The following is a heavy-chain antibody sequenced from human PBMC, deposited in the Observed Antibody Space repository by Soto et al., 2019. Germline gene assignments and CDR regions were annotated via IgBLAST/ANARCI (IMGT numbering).Heavy chain of an antibody. CDR2: IIPIFGTA. Sequence: GASVKVSCKASGGTFSSYAISWVRQAPGQGLEWMGGIIPIFGTANYAQKFQGRVTITADESTSTAYMELSSLRSEDTAVYYCARAVWMRGSWQTMSFGTFDPWGQGTLVTVSS. V-gene: IGHV1-69*13. J-gene: IGHJ5*02. CDR1: GGTFSSYA. CDR3: ARAVWMRGSWQTMSFGTFDP. D-gene: IGHD6-13*01.